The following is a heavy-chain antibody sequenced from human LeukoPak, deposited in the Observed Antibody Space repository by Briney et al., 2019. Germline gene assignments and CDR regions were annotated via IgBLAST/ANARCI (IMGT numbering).Heavy chain of an antibody. CDR3: ARDLSAAYDF. V-gene: IGHV3-33*01. CDR2: LVYDESN. Sequence: GRSLRLSCAASGFPFRSYGMHWVRQAPGKGLEWVARLVYDESNDYANSVKGRFTISRDNSKNMLYLQMDNLRVDDTAMYYCARDLSAAYDFWGQGILVTVSS. CDR1: GFPFRSYG. J-gene: IGHJ4*02. D-gene: IGHD2-21*01.